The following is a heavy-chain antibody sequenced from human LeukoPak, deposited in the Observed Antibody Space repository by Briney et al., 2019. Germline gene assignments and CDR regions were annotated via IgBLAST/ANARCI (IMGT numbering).Heavy chain of an antibody. CDR3: ARVVRWLGEFPSTWYYYMDV. J-gene: IGHJ6*03. CDR2: IYISGST. V-gene: IGHV4-61*02. CDR1: GGSISSGSYY. Sequence: SQTLSLTCTVSGGSISSGSYYWSWIRQPAGKGLEWIGRIYISGSTNYNPSLKSRVTISVDTSKNQFSLKLSSVTAADTAVYYCARVVRWLGEFPSTWYYYMDVWGKGTTVTVSS. D-gene: IGHD3-10*01.